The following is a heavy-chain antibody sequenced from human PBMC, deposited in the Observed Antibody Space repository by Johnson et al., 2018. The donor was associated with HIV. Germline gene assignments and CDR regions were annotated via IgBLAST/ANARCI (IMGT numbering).Heavy chain of an antibody. CDR2: ISGSGGST. CDR1: GFTFSSYA. D-gene: IGHD3-3*01. CDR3: ARDGDDAFDI. V-gene: IGHV3-23*04. J-gene: IGHJ3*02. Sequence: DVQVVESGGGVVQPGRSLRLSCAASGFTFSSYAMSWVRQASGKGLEWVSAISGSGGSTYYADSVKGRFTISRDNSKNTLYLQMNSLRAEDTAVYYCARDGDDAFDIWGQGTMVTVSS.